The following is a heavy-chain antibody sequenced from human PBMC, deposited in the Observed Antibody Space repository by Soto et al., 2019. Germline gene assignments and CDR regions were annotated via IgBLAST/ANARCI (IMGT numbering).Heavy chain of an antibody. V-gene: IGHV3-23*01. CDR2: ISGSGGST. CDR3: AKDLTIAYYYDSSGYGAEYFQH. CDR1: GFTFSSYA. Sequence: GGSLRLSCAASGFTFSSYAMSWVRQAPGKGLEWVSAISGSGGSTYYADSVKGRFTISRDNSKNTLYLQMNSLRAEDTAVYYCAKDLTIAYYYDSSGYGAEYFQHWGQGTLVTVSS. D-gene: IGHD3-22*01. J-gene: IGHJ1*01.